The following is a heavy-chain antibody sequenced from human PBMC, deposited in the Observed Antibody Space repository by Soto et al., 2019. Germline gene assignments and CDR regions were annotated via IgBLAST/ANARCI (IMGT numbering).Heavy chain of an antibody. Sequence: QITLKESGPTRVRPTQTLTLTCTFSGFSHSTSGVGVGWIRQPPGKALERLALIYWDDDKRYSPSLKNRLTISKDTSNNQVVLTMTNLDPMDTATYYCAHRAGLQGNWNGGFFDFWGQGALVTVSS. J-gene: IGHJ4*02. V-gene: IGHV2-5*02. CDR1: GFSHSTSGVG. CDR3: AHRAGLQGNWNGGFFDF. D-gene: IGHD1-1*01. CDR2: IYWDDDK.